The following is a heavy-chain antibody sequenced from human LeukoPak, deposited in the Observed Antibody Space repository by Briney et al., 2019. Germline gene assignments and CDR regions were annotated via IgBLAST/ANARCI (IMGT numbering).Heavy chain of an antibody. J-gene: IGHJ1*01. CDR3: TRGKEWELLTAFQH. CDR2: ISYDGGNK. V-gene: IGHV3-30*04. CDR1: GFTFSNYS. D-gene: IGHD1-26*01. Sequence: GRSLGLSCAASGFTFSNYSLHWVRQAPGKGLEWLAVISYDGGNKYYADSVKGRFTISRDNSKNTLFLQMSSLRPEDTAIFYCTRGKEWELLTAFQHWGQGTLVTVSS.